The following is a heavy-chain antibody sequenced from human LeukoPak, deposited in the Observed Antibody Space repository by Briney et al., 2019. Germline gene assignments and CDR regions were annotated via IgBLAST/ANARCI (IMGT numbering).Heavy chain of an antibody. CDR3: ARDPSSGNYRTNWFDP. J-gene: IGHJ5*02. D-gene: IGHD3-22*01. CDR2: IYHSGST. CDR1: GGSISSSNW. Sequence: SETLSLTCAVSGGSISSSNWWSWVRQPPGQGLEWIGEIYHSGSTNYNPSLKSRVTISVDKSKNQFSLKLSSVTAADTAVYYCARDPSSGNYRTNWFDPWGQGTLVTVSS. V-gene: IGHV4-4*02.